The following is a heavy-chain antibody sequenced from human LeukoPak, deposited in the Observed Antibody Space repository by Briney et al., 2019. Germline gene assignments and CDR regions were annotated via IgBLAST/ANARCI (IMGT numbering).Heavy chain of an antibody. CDR2: IWYDGSNK. V-gene: IGHV3-30*19. J-gene: IGHJ4*02. CDR1: GFTFSSYG. D-gene: IGHD3-10*01. Sequence: GGSLRLSCAASGFTFSSYGMHWVRQAPGKGLEWVAVIWYDGSNKYYADSVKGRFTISRDNSKNTLYLQMNSLRAEDTAVYYCARVSPSTLWFGELSYWGQGTLVTVSS. CDR3: ARVSPSTLWFGELSY.